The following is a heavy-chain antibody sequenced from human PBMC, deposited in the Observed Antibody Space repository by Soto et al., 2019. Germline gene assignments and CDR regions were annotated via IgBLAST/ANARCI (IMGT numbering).Heavy chain of an antibody. CDR2: IYYSGST. V-gene: IGHV4-30-4*01. D-gene: IGHD2-15*01. J-gene: IGHJ5*02. CDR3: ASVYCSGGSCYWGGNWFDP. Sequence: SETLSLTSTVSGGSISSGDYYWGWIRQPPGKGLEWIGYIYYSGSTYYKPSLKSRVTILVDTSKNQFSLKLSSVTAADTAVYYCASVYCSGGSCYWGGNWFDPWGQGTLVTVSS. CDR1: GGSISSGDYY.